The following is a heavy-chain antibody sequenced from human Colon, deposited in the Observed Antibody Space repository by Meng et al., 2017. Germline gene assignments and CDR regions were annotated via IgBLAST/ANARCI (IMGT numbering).Heavy chain of an antibody. CDR2: IKPDGGEE. D-gene: IGHD6-19*01. J-gene: IGHJ4*02. V-gene: IGHV3-7*01. Sequence: GGSLRLSCAASGFAFRSYWMGWVRQVPGKGLEWVANIKPDGGEEYYLDSVRGRFTISRDNAKNSLYLQMNSLRAEDTAVYYCTKDGSGWSAYWGQGTRVNGAS. CDR1: GFAFRSYW. CDR3: TKDGSGWSAY.